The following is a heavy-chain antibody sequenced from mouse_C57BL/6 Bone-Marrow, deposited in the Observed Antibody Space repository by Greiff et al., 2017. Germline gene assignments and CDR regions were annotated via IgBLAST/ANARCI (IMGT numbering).Heavy chain of an antibody. V-gene: IGHV1-39*01. D-gene: IGHD2-4*01. CDR3: ARGYDYDYAMDY. CDR2: INPNYGTT. J-gene: IGHJ4*01. CDR1: GYSFTDYN. Sequence: VQLQQPGPELVKPGASVKISCKASGYSFTDYNMNWVKQSNGKSLEWIGVINPNYGTTSYNQKFKGKATLTVDQSTSTAYMQLNSLTSEDSADYYCARGYDYDYAMDYWGQGTSVTVTS.